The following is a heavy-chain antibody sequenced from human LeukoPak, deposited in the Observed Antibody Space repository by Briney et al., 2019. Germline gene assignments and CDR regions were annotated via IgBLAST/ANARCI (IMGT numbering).Heavy chain of an antibody. D-gene: IGHD3-22*01. CDR3: ARSDSSALLD. J-gene: IGHJ4*02. Sequence: SETLSLTCTVAGGSISSYYWSWIRQPPGKGLEWIGYIYYSGGTNYNPSLKSRVTISVDTSKNQFSLKLSSVTAADTAVYYCARSDSSALLDWGQGTLVTVSS. CDR1: GGSISSYY. V-gene: IGHV4-59*01. CDR2: IYYSGGT.